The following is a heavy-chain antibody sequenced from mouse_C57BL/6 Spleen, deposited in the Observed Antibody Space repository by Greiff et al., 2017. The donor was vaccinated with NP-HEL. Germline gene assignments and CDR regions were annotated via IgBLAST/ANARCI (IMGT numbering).Heavy chain of an antibody. D-gene: IGHD1-1*01. Sequence: QVQLQQPGAELVRPGSSVKLSCKASGYTFTSYWMHWVKQRPIQGLEWIGNIDPSDSDTHYNQKFKDKATLTVDNSSSTAYMQLSSLTSADSAVYYCARGWDYYGSSYGRRYYLDYWGQGTTLTVSS. V-gene: IGHV1-52*01. CDR3: ARGWDYYGSSYGRRYYLDY. CDR2: IDPSDSDT. J-gene: IGHJ2*01. CDR1: GYTFTSYW.